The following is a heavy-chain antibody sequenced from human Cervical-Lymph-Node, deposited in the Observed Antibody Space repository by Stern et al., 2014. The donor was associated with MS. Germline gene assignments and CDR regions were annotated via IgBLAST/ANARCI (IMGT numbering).Heavy chain of an antibody. CDR2: INPNTGGT. CDR3: AAKGYPCLEY. CDR1: EYPFTDYY. Sequence: VQLEESGAEVKKPGASVKVSCKASEYPFTDYYLHWVRQAPGQGLEWMGWINPNTGGTKSAKQFQGRVTMTRDTPISTAYMELRRLNPNDTAVYYGAAKGYPCLEYWGQGTLVTVSS. J-gene: IGHJ4*01. D-gene: IGHD2-15*01. V-gene: IGHV1-2*02.